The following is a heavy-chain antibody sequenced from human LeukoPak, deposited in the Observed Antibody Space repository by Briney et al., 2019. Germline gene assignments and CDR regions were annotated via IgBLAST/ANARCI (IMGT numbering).Heavy chain of an antibody. J-gene: IGHJ4*02. Sequence: GSSVKVSCKASGYTFTSYDINWVRQATGQGLEWMGWINPNSGNTGYAQKFQGRVTMTRNTSISTAYMELSSLRSEDTAVYYCARDLSGSYGAIWLDNFDYWGQGTLVTVSS. D-gene: IGHD1-26*01. V-gene: IGHV1-8*01. CDR1: GYTFTSYD. CDR2: INPNSGNT. CDR3: ARDLSGSYGAIWLDNFDY.